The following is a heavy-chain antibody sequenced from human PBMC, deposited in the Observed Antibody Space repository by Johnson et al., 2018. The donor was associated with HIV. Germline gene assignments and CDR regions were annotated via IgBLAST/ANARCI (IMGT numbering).Heavy chain of an antibody. CDR3: ASRSTSMTDAFDS. V-gene: IGHV3-9*01. D-gene: IGHD2-2*01. J-gene: IGHJ3*02. CDR2: ISWNSGSI. Sequence: VQLVESGGGLVQPGRSPRLSCAASGFTFDDYAMHWVRQAPGKGLEWVSGISWNSGSIGYADSVKGRFTISRDNAKNTLYLQMNSLRAEDTAVYYCASRSTSMTDAFDSWGQGTMVTVSS. CDR1: GFTFDDYA.